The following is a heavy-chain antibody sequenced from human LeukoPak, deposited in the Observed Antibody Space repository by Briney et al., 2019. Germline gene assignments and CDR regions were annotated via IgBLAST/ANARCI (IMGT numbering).Heavy chain of an antibody. V-gene: IGHV3-23*01. CDR3: AKDTTQGYSYGSIEQDY. CDR2: ISGSGGST. CDR1: GFTFSSYA. Sequence: PGGSLRLSCAASGFTFSSYAMSWVRQAPGKGLEWVSAISGSGGSTYYADSVKGRFTISRDNSKNTLYLQMNSLRAEDTAVYYRAKDTTQGYSYGSIEQDYWGQGTLVTVSS. D-gene: IGHD5-18*01. J-gene: IGHJ4*02.